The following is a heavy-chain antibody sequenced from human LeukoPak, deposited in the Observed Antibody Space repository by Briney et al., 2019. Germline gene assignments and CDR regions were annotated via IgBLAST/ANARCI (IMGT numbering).Heavy chain of an antibody. D-gene: IGHD6-19*01. CDR2: IYYSGST. CDR1: GGSISIYY. V-gene: IGHV4-59*08. CDR3: ARRGSSGIGWFDP. J-gene: IGHJ5*02. Sequence: SETLSLTCTVSGGSISIYYWSWIRQPPGKGLEWIGYIYYSGSTNYNPSLKSRVTISVDTSKNQFSLKLSSVTAADTAVYYCARRGSSGIGWFDPWGQGTLVTVSS.